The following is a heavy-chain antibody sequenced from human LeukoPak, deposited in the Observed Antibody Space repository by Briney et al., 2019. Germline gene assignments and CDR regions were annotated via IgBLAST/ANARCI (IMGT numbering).Heavy chain of an antibody. J-gene: IGHJ6*02. CDR2: ITWDGET. Sequence: GGSLRLSCAASGFTFDDYSMHWDRQGPGKGLEWVSLITWDGETYYADSVKGRVTIFRDNSKDSLYLQMNSLRTEDAALYYCARGMFGKIYYHGMDVWGQGTTVTVSS. V-gene: IGHV3-43*01. CDR1: GFTFDDYS. CDR3: ARGMFGKIYYHGMDV. D-gene: IGHD3-16*01.